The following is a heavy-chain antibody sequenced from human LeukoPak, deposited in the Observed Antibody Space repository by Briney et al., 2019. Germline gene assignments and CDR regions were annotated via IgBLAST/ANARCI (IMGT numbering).Heavy chain of an antibody. V-gene: IGHV1-69*04. Sequence: SVKVSCKASGCTFSSYTISWVLQAPGQGLEWMGRINPILGIANYAQKFQGRVTITSDKSTSTAYMELSSLRSEDTAVYYCARDQNPCQLLYKDYSRSWYFDSWGQGTLVTVSS. CDR1: GCTFSSYT. CDR3: ARDQNPCQLLYKDYSRSWYFDS. CDR2: INPILGIA. J-gene: IGHJ4*02. D-gene: IGHD2-2*02.